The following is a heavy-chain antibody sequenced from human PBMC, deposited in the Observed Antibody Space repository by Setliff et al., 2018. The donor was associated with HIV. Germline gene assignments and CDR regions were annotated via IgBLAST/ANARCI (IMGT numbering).Heavy chain of an antibody. CDR1: GFTFSSYE. D-gene: IGHD1-20*01. Sequence: GSLRLSCAASGFTFSSYEMNWVRQAPGKGLEWVSYISSSGSFTNYADSVKGRFTISRDNAKNSLYLQMNGLRAEDTAVYYCARDPGITAKPFYFDCWGQGTLVTVS. V-gene: IGHV3-48*03. CDR2: ISSSGSFT. CDR3: ARDPGITAKPFYFDC. J-gene: IGHJ4*02.